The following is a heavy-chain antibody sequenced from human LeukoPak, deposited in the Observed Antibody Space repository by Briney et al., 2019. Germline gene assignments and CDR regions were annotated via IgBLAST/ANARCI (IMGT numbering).Heavy chain of an antibody. J-gene: IGHJ3*02. D-gene: IGHD3-3*02. CDR2: ISTFSDNT. CDR1: GYTFTNYG. V-gene: IGHV1-18*01. Sequence: ASVKVSCKASGYTFTNYGISWVRQAPGQGLEWMGWISTFSDNTNYAQKLQGRVTMTTDTSTTTAFMELRSLRSDDKAVYYCARRGYAATFLAEDALDIWGQGTMVTVSS. CDR3: ARRGYAATFLAEDALDI.